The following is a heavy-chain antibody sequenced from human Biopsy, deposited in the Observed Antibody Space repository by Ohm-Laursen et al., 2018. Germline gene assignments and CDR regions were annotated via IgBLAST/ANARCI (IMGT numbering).Heavy chain of an antibody. CDR3: ARNTGWYGDLYYFDY. CDR1: GYSFTSYY. CDR2: INPSGSTT. J-gene: IGHJ4*02. D-gene: IGHD6-19*01. V-gene: IGHV1-46*01. Sequence: SVKVSCKASGYSFTSYYMHWVRQAPGQGLEWMGMINPSGSTTSYPQIFQGRVTMTMDTSKSTVYMELSSLRSADTAVYFCARNTGWYGDLYYFDYWGQGTLVTVSS.